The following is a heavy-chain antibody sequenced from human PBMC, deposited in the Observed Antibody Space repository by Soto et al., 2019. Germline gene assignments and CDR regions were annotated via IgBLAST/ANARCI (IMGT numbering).Heavy chain of an antibody. J-gene: IGHJ6*02. CDR2: IIPIFGTA. Sequence: GASVKVSCKASGGTFSSYAISWVRQAPGQGLEWMGGIIPIFGTANYAQKFQGRVTITADKSTSTAYMELSSLRSEDTAVYYCARGYSDYPSYGMDVWGQGTTVPVSS. CDR3: ARGYSDYPSYGMDV. D-gene: IGHD5-12*01. CDR1: GGTFSSYA. V-gene: IGHV1-69*06.